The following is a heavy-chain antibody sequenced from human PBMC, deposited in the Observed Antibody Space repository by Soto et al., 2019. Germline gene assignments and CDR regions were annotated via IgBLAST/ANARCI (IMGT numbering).Heavy chain of an antibody. CDR3: TTDQIGAGHQLVLDAFDI. J-gene: IGHJ3*02. V-gene: IGHV3-15*01. Sequence: EVQLVESGGGLVKPGGSLRLSCAASGFTFSNAWMSWVRQAPGKGLEWVGRIKSKTDGGTTDYAAPVKGRFTISRDDSKNTLYLKMNSLKPEDTAVYYCTTDQIGAGHQLVLDAFDIWGKGTMVPVSS. CDR1: GFTFSNAW. D-gene: IGHD6-13*01. CDR2: IKSKTDGGTT.